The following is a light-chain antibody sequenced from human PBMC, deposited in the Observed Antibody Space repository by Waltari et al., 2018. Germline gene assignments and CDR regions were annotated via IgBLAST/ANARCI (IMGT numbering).Light chain of an antibody. CDR2: DAS. CDR1: QRISRN. J-gene: IGKJ4*01. CDR3: QQSSERPVT. Sequence: EIVLTQSPATLSLSPGESATLSCRASQRISRNLGWYQQKHGQAPRLLISDASNRATGIPARFSGSGSGTDFTLTISSLEPEDFAVYYCQQSSERPVTFGGGTKVEIK. V-gene: IGKV3-11*01.